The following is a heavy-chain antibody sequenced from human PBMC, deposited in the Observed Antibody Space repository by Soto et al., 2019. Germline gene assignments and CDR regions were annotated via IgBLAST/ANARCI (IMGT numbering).Heavy chain of an antibody. D-gene: IGHD2-2*01. V-gene: IGHV3-66*01. CDR3: ARGRGSTGYLGREHYFDY. Sequence: EVQVVESGGGLVQSGGSLRLSCAASGLSVTNNYMNWVRQAPGKGLEWVSIIDIGGNTYYADSVKDRFTISRDNSRNTLYLHMDSLRAEDTAVYYCARGRGSTGYLGREHYFDYWGQGTLVTVSP. J-gene: IGHJ4*02. CDR2: IDIGGNT. CDR1: GLSVTNNY.